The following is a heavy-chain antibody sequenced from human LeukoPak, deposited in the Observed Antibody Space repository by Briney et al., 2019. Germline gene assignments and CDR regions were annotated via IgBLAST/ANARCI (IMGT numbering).Heavy chain of an antibody. CDR1: GFTVSSNY. D-gene: IGHD3-16*01. CDR2: IYIGGST. CDR3: ARGLVGPTSEYFDY. J-gene: IGHJ4*02. V-gene: IGHV3-53*01. Sequence: GGSLRLSCAASGFTVSSNYMSWVRQAPGKGLEWVAVIYIGGSTYYADSVKGRFTISRDNSKNTLYLQMNSMSGEDTAVYYCARGLVGPTSEYFDYWGQGTLVTVSS.